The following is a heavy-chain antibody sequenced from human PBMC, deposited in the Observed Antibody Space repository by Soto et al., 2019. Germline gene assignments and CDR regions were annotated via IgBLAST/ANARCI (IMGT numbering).Heavy chain of an antibody. CDR2: ISSSSSTI. CDR3: ARVITGAMDY. J-gene: IGHJ4*02. V-gene: IGHV3-48*02. D-gene: IGHD7-27*01. Sequence: EVQLVESGGGSVQPGGSLRLSCAASGFTFSSYTMNWVRQAPGKGLEWVSYISSSSSTIHYADSVKGRFTISRDNAKNSLYLQMTSLRDEDTAVYYCARVITGAMDYWGQGTLVTVSS. CDR1: GFTFSSYT.